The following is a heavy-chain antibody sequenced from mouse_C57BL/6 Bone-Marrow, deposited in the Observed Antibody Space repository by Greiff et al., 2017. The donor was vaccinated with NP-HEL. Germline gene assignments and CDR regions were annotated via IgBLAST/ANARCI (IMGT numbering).Heavy chain of an antibody. CDR3: ARSTGSSYAWFAY. D-gene: IGHD1-1*01. CDR1: GYAFSSSW. V-gene: IGHV1-82*01. Sequence: VQRVESGPELVKPVASVKISCKASGYAFSSSWMNWVKQRPGKGLEWIGRIYPGDGDTNYNGKFKGKATLTADKSSSTAYMQLSSLTSEDSAVYFCARSTGSSYAWFAYWGQGTLVTVSA. J-gene: IGHJ3*01. CDR2: IYPGDGDT.